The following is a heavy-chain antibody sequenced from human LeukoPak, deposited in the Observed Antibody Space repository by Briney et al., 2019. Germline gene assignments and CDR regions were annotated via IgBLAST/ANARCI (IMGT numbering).Heavy chain of an antibody. CDR1: GFTFSTYW. V-gene: IGHV3-7*01. Sequence: GGSLRLSCSASGFTFSTYWMSWVRQAPGKGLEWVANMRRDGNEIYYLDSVRGRFTISRDNARNSLYLQMNSPRGEDTAVYYCARTQLDLDGFDIWGQGTTVTVSS. CDR2: MRRDGNEI. J-gene: IGHJ3*02. D-gene: IGHD1-1*01. CDR3: ARTQLDLDGFDI.